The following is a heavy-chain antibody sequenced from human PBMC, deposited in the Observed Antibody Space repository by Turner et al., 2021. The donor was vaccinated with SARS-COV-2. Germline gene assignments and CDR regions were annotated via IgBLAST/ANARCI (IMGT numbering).Heavy chain of an antibody. V-gene: IGHV4-59*01. CDR2: IDHSGDT. Sequence: QVLLRESGPGLVRPSETLSLNCNVNYIGSYFWSWIRQRPGKKLEWIAYIDHSGDTSYNPSLKSRVTISIDTSQNQISLKLRSVTAADTAVYFCARSGDSWPHDFWGPGTLVTVSS. CDR1: YIGSYF. J-gene: IGHJ4*02. D-gene: IGHD6-13*01. CDR3: ARSGDSWPHDF.